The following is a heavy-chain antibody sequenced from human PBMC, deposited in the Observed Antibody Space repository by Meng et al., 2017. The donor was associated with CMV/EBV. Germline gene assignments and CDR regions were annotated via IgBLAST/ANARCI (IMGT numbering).Heavy chain of an antibody. CDR2: MNPNSGNT. J-gene: IGHJ6*02. Sequence: ASVKVSCKASGYTFTSYDINWVRQATGQGLEWMGWMNPNSGNTGYAQKFQGRVTMTTDTSTSTAYMELRSLRSDDTAVYYCARDPEQLGGGYGMDVWGQGTTVTVSS. CDR1: GYTFTSYD. D-gene: IGHD6-6*01. CDR3: ARDPEQLGGGYGMDV. V-gene: IGHV1-8*01.